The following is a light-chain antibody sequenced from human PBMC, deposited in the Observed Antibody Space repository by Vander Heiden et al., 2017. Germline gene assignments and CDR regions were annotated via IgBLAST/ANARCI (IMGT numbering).Light chain of an antibody. CDR2: DVS. J-gene: IGLJ2*01. CDR1: SSDVGGYNY. Sequence: QSALTPPAAVSGSPGQSITISCTGTSSDVGGYNYVSWYQLHPGKAPKLMIYDVSNRPSGVSNRFSGYKSGNTASLTISVLQAEDEADYYCSSYTSSSTLVFGGGTKLTVL. CDR3: SSYTSSSTLV. V-gene: IGLV2-14*01.